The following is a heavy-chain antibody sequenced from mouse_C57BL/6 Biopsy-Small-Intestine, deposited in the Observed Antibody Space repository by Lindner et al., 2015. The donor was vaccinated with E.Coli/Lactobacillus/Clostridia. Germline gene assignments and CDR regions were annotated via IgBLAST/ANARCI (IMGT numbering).Heavy chain of an antibody. CDR1: GYTFTTYA. Sequence: SVKVSCKPSGYTFTTYALSWVRQAPGQGPEWMGWISTYNGGANYAEKFQGRVTMTTDTTTSTAYMELRSLRADDTAVYYCARQLYSGVFSFDYWGQGTLVTVSS. CDR2: ISTYNGGA. CDR3: ARQLYSGVFSFDY. D-gene: IGHD2-12*01. J-gene: IGHJ4*01. V-gene: IGHV1-14*01.